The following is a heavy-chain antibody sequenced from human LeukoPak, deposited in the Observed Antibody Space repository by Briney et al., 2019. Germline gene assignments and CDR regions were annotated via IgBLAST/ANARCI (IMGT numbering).Heavy chain of an antibody. CDR1: GFTFRNFY. J-gene: IGHJ4*02. V-gene: IGHV3-74*01. CDR3: VRVTEN. CDR2: INSDQSDT. Sequence: GGSLRLSCEASGFTFRNFYMHWIRQAPGDGLVWVARINSDQSDTNYADSVKGRFTISRDNAKNTLYLQMNRMRAEDTAVYYCVRVTENWGQGNLVTVSS.